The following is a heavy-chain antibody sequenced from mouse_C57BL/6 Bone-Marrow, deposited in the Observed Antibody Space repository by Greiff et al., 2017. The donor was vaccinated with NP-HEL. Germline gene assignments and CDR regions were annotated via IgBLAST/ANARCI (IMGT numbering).Heavy chain of an antibody. J-gene: IGHJ1*03. CDR2: IYPGSGST. V-gene: IGHV1-55*01. CDR1: GYTFTSYW. Sequence: VQLQQPGAELVKPGASVKMSCKASGYTFTSYWITWVKQRPGQGLEWIGDIYPGSGSTNYNEKFKSKATLTVDTSSSTAYIQLSSLTSEDSAVYYCAREGKGHYYYGSSIYWYFDVWGTGTTVTVSS. D-gene: IGHD1-1*01. CDR3: AREGKGHYYYGSSIYWYFDV.